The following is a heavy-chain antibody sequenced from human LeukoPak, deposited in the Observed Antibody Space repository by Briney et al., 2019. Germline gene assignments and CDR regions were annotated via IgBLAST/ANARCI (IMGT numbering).Heavy chain of an antibody. CDR1: GFTFRSYW. J-gene: IGHJ4*02. CDR2: IKQDGSEK. Sequence: GGSLRLSCAAPGFTFRSYWMSWVRQAPGKGLEWVANIKQDGSEKYYVDSVKGRFTISRDNAKKSLYLQMNSLRAEDTAIYYCARDGAPFDFWGQGTLVTVPS. CDR3: ARDGAPFDF. V-gene: IGHV3-7*01. D-gene: IGHD4-17*01.